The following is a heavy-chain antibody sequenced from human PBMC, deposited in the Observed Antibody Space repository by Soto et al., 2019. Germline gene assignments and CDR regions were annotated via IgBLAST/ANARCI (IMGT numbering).Heavy chain of an antibody. CDR2: INPNSGGT. J-gene: IGHJ4*02. D-gene: IGHD6-19*01. CDR1: GYTFTGFY. CDR3: ARVGDGSYSPFHF. Sequence: ASVKVSCKATGYTFTGFYLHWLRQAPRQGLEWMGWINPNSGGTNYAQKFQGRVTFTRDTSINTAYMELTRLGSDDTDVYFCARVGDGSYSPFHFWGQGTPVTVSS. V-gene: IGHV1-2*02.